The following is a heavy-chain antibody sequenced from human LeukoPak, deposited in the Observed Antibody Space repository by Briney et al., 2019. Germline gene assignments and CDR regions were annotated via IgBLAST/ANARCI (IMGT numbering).Heavy chain of an antibody. CDR1: GGSFSGYY. CDR3: ARGRDTMRVVVITSGYYFDY. J-gene: IGHJ4*02. CDR2: INHSGST. D-gene: IGHD3-22*01. V-gene: IGHV4-34*01. Sequence: PSETLSLTCAVYGGSFSGYYWSWIRQPPGKGLEWIGEINHSGSTNYNPSLKSRVTISVDTSKNQFSLKLSSVTAADTAVYYCARGRDTMRVVVITSGYYFDYWGQGTLVTVSS.